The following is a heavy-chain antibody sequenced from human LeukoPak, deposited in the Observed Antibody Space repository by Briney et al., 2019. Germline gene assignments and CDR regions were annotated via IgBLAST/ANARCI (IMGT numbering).Heavy chain of an antibody. V-gene: IGHV3-48*04. J-gene: IGHJ4*02. CDR3: ARGESYYFDY. CDR2: ISSTSSTI. CDR1: GFTFSSYG. D-gene: IGHD3-10*01. Sequence: GGSLRLSCAASGFTFSSYGMNWVRQAPGKGLEWVSYISSTSSTIYYAGSVQGRFTISRDNAKDSLYLQMNSLRAEDTAVYYCARGESYYFDYWGQGTLVTVSS.